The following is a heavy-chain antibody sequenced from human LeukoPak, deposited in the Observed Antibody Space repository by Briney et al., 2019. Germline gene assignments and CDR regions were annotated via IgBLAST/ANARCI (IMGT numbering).Heavy chain of an antibody. V-gene: IGHV3-30-3*01. CDR2: ISYDGSNK. D-gene: IGHD3-10*01. CDR3: ARDRYGSGIYYNLFDY. Sequence: GGSLRLSCAASGFTFSSYAMHWVRQAPGKGLEWVALISYDGSNKYYADSVKGRFTISRDSSKNTLYLQMNSLRAEDTAVYYCARDRYGSGIYYNLFDYWGQGTLVTVSS. J-gene: IGHJ4*02. CDR1: GFTFSSYA.